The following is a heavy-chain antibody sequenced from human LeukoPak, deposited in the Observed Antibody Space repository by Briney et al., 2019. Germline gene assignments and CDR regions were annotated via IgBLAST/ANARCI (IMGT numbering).Heavy chain of an antibody. D-gene: IGHD2-21*01. CDR1: GFTFSSYA. Sequence: GGSLRLSCAASGFTFSSYAMHWVRQAPGKGLEWVAVISYDGSNKYYADSVKGRFTISRDNFKNTLYLQMNSLRAEDTAVYYCARGLWWFDYWGQGTLVTVSS. J-gene: IGHJ4*02. CDR2: ISYDGSNK. V-gene: IGHV3-30*04. CDR3: ARGLWWFDY.